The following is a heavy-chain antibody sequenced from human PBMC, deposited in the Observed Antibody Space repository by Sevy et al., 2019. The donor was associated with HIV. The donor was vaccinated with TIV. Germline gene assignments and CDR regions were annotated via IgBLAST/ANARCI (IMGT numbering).Heavy chain of an antibody. V-gene: IGHV1-18*04. CDR1: GYTFTSYG. J-gene: IGHJ3*02. D-gene: IGHD1-26*01. CDR2: ISAYYGNT. CDR3: ARHIVGATDAFDI. Sequence: ASVKVSCKASGYTFTSYGISWVRQAPGQGLEWMGWISAYYGNTNYAQKLQGRVTMTTDTSTSTAYMELRSLRSDDTAVYYCARHIVGATDAFDIWGQGTMVAVSS.